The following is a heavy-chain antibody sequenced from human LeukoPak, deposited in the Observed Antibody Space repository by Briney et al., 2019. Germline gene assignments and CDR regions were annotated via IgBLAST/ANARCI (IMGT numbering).Heavy chain of an antibody. J-gene: IGHJ6*02. CDR3: ARDQFSDKYYYYGMDV. V-gene: IGHV1-46*01. Sequence: ASVKVSCKASGYTFTSNYIHWVRQAPGQGLEWMGIINPSGGSTSYAQKFQGRVTMTRDTSTSTVYMELSSLRSEDTAVYYCARDQFSDKYYYYGMDVWGQGTTVTVSS. CDR2: INPSGGST. CDR1: GYTFTSNY. D-gene: IGHD3-3*01.